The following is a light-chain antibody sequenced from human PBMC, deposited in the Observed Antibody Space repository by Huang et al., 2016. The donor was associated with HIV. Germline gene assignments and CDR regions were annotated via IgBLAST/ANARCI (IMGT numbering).Light chain of an antibody. Sequence: ERVMTQSPDTLSVSPGQRVTLSCRASQWVSSNLAWYHQKPGQAPRLLIYGASTRVTGVPTRFSGSGSGTEFTLSISSLQSEDFAVYYCLQYNNWPRTFGQRTKVEIK. CDR3: LQYNNWPRT. J-gene: IGKJ2*01. CDR2: GAS. CDR1: QWVSSN. V-gene: IGKV3-15*01.